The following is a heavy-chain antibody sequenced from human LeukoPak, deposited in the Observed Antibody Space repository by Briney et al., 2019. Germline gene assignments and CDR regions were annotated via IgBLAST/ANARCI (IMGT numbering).Heavy chain of an antibody. Sequence: SETLSLTCTVSGGSISSSSYYWGWIRQPPGKGLEWIGSIYYSGSTYYNPSLKSRVTISVDTSKNQFSLKLSSVTAADTAVYYCARDFAAAPSLWGQGTLVTVSS. D-gene: IGHD2-15*01. V-gene: IGHV4-39*07. CDR2: IYYSGST. J-gene: IGHJ4*02. CDR3: ARDFAAAPSL. CDR1: GGSISSSSYY.